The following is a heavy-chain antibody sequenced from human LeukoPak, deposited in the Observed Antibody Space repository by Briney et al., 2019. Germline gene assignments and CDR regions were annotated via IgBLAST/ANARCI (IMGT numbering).Heavy chain of an antibody. CDR2: IYYTGST. CDR3: ARDRGDGYDYFWDY. Sequence: SETLSLTCAVSGGSISSGTYSWSWIRQPPGKGLEWIGYIYYTGSTNYNPSLKSRVTISVDTSKNQFSLKLSSVTAADTAVYYCARDRGDGYDYFWDYWGQGTLVTVSS. V-gene: IGHV4-61*01. CDR1: GGSISSGTYS. D-gene: IGHD5-12*01. J-gene: IGHJ4*02.